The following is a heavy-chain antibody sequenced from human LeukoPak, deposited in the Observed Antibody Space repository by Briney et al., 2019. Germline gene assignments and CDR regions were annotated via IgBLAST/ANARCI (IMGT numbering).Heavy chain of an antibody. Sequence: SETLSLTCTVSGGSISTYYWSWIRQPPGKGLEWIGYICYSGSTIYNPSLKSRVTISLDTSKNQFSLKLNSVTAADTAVYYCARMGNPATVTADYWGQGTLVTVSS. CDR2: ICYSGST. CDR3: ARMGNPATVTADY. D-gene: IGHD4-17*01. V-gene: IGHV4-59*08. CDR1: GGSISTYY. J-gene: IGHJ4*02.